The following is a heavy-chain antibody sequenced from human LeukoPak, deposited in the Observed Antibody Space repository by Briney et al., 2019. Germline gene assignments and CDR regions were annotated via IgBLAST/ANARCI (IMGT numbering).Heavy chain of an antibody. CDR1: GFTFSSYW. CDR3: ASLYYGAADY. J-gene: IGHJ4*02. CDR2: IHQDGSVK. Sequence: GGSLRLSCAVSGFTFSSYWMTWVRQAPGKGLEWVANIHQDGSVKYYVDSVKGRFTISRDNAKTSLYLQMNSLRAEDTAVYYCASLYYGAADYWGQGTLVTVSS. V-gene: IGHV3-7*01. D-gene: IGHD4-17*01.